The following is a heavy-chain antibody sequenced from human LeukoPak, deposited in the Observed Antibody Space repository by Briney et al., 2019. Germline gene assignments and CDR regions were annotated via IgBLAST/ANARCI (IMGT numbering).Heavy chain of an antibody. D-gene: IGHD2-8*02. CDR1: GGSISSGDYY. Sequence: SETLSLTCTVSGGSISSGDYYWSWIRQPPGKGLEWIGYIYYSGSTYYNPSLKSRVTMSVDTSKNQFSLKLSSVTAADTAVYYCAAGPGNWFDPWGQGTLVTVSS. V-gene: IGHV4-30-4*08. CDR2: IYYSGST. CDR3: AAGPGNWFDP. J-gene: IGHJ5*02.